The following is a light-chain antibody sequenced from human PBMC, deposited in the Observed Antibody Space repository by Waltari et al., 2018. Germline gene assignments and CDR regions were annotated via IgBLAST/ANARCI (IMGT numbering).Light chain of an antibody. Sequence: DIVVTQSPLSLPVTPGEPVCISCRSSQSLLHRNGNTYFDWYLQKPGHSPQLLIYLGSNRASGVPDRFSGSGSGTDFTLRISRVEAEDVGVYYCMQSLQTLWTFGQGTKVEIK. CDR1: QSLLHRNGNTY. CDR2: LGS. J-gene: IGKJ1*01. CDR3: MQSLQTLWT. V-gene: IGKV2-28*01.